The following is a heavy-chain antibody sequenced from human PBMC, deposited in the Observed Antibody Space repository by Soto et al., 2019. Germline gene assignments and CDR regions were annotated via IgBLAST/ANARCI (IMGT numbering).Heavy chain of an antibody. V-gene: IGHV4-59*01. Sequence: SETLSLTCTVSGGSIGSYYWSWIRQPPGKGLEWIVYIYYSGITNYNPSLKSRVTISVHTSKNQFSLKLSSVTAADTAVYYCARGPTYYYDSSGYYSPPPYAFDIWGQGTMVTVSS. CDR3: ARGPTYYYDSSGYYSPPPYAFDI. CDR1: GGSIGSYY. J-gene: IGHJ3*02. D-gene: IGHD3-22*01. CDR2: IYYSGIT.